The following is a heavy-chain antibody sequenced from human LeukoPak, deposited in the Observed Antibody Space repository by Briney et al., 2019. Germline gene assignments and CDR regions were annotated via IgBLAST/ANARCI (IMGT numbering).Heavy chain of an antibody. CDR1: GYSISSGYY. Sequence: SETLSLTCTVSGYSISSGYYWGWIRQPPGKGLELIGSIYHSGNTYYNPSLKSRVTISIDTSKSQFSLKLSSVTAADTAVYYCARHRSGWLQSSFDYWGQGTLVTVSS. V-gene: IGHV4-38-2*02. CDR2: IYHSGNT. J-gene: IGHJ4*02. D-gene: IGHD5-24*01. CDR3: ARHRSGWLQSSFDY.